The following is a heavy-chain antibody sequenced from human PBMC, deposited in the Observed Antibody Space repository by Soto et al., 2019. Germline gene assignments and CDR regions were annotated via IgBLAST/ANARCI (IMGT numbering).Heavy chain of an antibody. V-gene: IGHV1-18*01. Sequence: HVQLVQSGGDLKTPGASVKVSCHTSGYTFNTYFITWVRQAPGQGLEWMGWISPHNGNTNYAEKFQGRVTMTADTITKTAYMELRNLRIDDTAVYYCARDTGNSFDYWGQGTPVTVSS. CDR2: ISPHNGNT. CDR3: ARDTGNSFDY. CDR1: GYTFNTYF. J-gene: IGHJ4*02.